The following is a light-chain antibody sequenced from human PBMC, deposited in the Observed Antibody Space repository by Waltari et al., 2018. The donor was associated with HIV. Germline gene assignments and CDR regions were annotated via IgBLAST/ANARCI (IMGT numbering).Light chain of an antibody. CDR3: GSYTSSSTLV. CDR2: DVS. J-gene: IGLJ3*02. Sequence: QSALTQPASVSGSPGQSITISCTGPTSDVGAYNFVSWYQQHPGKAPKLMIYDVSSRPSGVSDRFSGSKSGNTASLTISGLQAEDEADYYCGSYTSSSTLVFGGGTKLTVL. V-gene: IGLV2-14*03. CDR1: TSDVGAYNF.